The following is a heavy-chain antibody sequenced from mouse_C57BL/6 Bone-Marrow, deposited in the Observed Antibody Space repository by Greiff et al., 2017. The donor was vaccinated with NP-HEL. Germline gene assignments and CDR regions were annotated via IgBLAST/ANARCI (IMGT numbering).Heavy chain of an antibody. J-gene: IGHJ1*03. CDR2: IWRGGST. CDR3: AKNDYGKGDWYFDV. CDR1: GFSLTSYG. D-gene: IGHD1-1*01. V-gene: IGHV2-5*01. Sequence: VKLQESGPGLVQPSQSLSITCTVSGFSLTSYGVHWVRQSPGKGLEWLGVIWRGGSTDYNAAFMSRLSITKDNSKSQVFFKMNSLQADDTAIYYCAKNDYGKGDWYFDVWGTGTTVTVSS.